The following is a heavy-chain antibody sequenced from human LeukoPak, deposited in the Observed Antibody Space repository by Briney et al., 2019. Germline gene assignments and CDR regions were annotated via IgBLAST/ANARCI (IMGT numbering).Heavy chain of an antibody. CDR1: GFTFSSYE. D-gene: IGHD2/OR15-2a*01. V-gene: IGHV3-48*03. CDR3: ARYSTTWNVAFDI. J-gene: IGHJ3*02. Sequence: GGSLRLSCAASGFTFSSYEMNWVRQAPGKGLEWLSYINAGGTTIYYADSVKGRFAISRDNAKYSLHLQMNSLRADDTAVYYCARYSTTWNVAFDIWGQGTAVTVSS. CDR2: INAGGTTI.